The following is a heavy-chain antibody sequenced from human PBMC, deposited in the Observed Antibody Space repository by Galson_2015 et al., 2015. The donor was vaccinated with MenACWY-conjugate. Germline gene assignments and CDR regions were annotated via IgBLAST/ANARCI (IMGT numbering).Heavy chain of an antibody. CDR1: GFIFNTYW. Sequence: SLRLSCAASGFIFNTYWMHWVRHAPGKGLEWVSRINPGGSSKNYADSVKDRFTISRDNAKNTLYLQMNSLRPEDTAVFYCAESRGSAFYGDFWGQGTLVTVSS. D-gene: IGHD4-17*01. CDR3: AESRGSAFYGDF. CDR2: INPGGSSK. J-gene: IGHJ4*02. V-gene: IGHV3-74*01.